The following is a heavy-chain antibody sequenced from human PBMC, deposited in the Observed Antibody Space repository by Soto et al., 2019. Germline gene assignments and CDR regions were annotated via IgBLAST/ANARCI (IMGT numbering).Heavy chain of an antibody. CDR2: MSNRGST. D-gene: IGHD6-19*01. Sequence: QVQLQESGPGLVKPSETLSLTCNVSGASISSHSWSWIRQSPGKGLEWIGYMSNRGSTYSNPSLKSRVTISIESSKNQFSLNLRSVTSADTAVYYCVRIGSSGWHQVSYFVPWGQGTLVTVSS. V-gene: IGHV4-59*11. CDR3: VRIGSSGWHQVSYFVP. CDR1: GASISSHS. J-gene: IGHJ4*02.